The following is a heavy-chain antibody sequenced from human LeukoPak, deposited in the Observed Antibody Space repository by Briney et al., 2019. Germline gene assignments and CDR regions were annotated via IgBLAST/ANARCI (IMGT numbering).Heavy chain of an antibody. Sequence: GGSLRPSCAASGFNFGSYAMKWVRQAPGKGLEWVSSISSGSSFIYYADSVKGRFTISRDNAKNSLYLQMNSLRAEDTAIYYCARDQGGERWFDPWGQGTLVTVSS. CDR3: ARDQGGERWFDP. J-gene: IGHJ5*02. CDR2: ISSGSSFI. CDR1: GFNFGSYA. D-gene: IGHD3-16*01. V-gene: IGHV3-21*01.